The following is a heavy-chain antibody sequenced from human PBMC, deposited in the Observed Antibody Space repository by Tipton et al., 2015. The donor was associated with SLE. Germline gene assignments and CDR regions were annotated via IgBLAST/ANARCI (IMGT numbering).Heavy chain of an antibody. Sequence: TLSLTCTVSGGSISSSSYYWGWIRQPPGKGLEWIGSIYYSGSTYYNPSLKSRVTISVDTSKNQFSLKLSSVTAADTAVYYCAKNSGSYYFDDWCQGTLVTVSS. V-gene: IGHV4-39*07. J-gene: IGHJ4*02. D-gene: IGHD3-10*01. CDR3: AKNSGSYYFDD. CDR1: GGSISSSSYY. CDR2: IYYSGST.